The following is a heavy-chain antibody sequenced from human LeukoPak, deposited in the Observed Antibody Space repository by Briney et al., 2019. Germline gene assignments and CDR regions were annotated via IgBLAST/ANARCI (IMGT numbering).Heavy chain of an antibody. CDR3: ASLLTARYSSSSTTRAGWWFDP. CDR1: TGSISSSNW. Sequence: SVTVSLTCAVSTGSISSSNWGSWVRQPPGKGLEWIGAIYRSGRTNYNPCLKSRVTILVDKSKNQFSLKLSSLTDAETAVYYCASLLTARYSSSSTTRAGWWFDPWGQGTLVTVSS. J-gene: IGHJ5*02. D-gene: IGHD6-13*01. CDR2: IYRSGRT. V-gene: IGHV4-4*02.